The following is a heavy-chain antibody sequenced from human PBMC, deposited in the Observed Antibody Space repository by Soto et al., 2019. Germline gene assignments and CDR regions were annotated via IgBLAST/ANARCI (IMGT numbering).Heavy chain of an antibody. V-gene: IGHV3-30*18. CDR3: AKDGSGWYPCGVGGMDV. D-gene: IGHD6-19*01. J-gene: IGHJ6*02. CDR2: ISYDGSNK. CDR1: GFTFSSYG. Sequence: QVQLVESGGGVVQPGRSLRLSCAASGFTFSSYGMHWVRQAPGKGLEWVAVISYDGSNKYYADSVKGRFTISRDNSKNTLYLQMNSLRAEDTAVYYCAKDGSGWYPCGVGGMDVWGQGTTVTVSS.